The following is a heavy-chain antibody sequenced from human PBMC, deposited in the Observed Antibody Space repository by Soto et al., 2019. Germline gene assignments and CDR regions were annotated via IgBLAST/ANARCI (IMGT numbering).Heavy chain of an antibody. CDR1: GFSLSTDGMC. CDR2: VDWDDDK. D-gene: IGHD3-22*01. V-gene: IGHV2-70*01. Sequence: SGPTLVNPTQTLTLTCTFSGFSLSTDGMCVSWIRQPPGKALEWLALVDWDDDKHYSTSLETRLTISKDTSKNQVVLTMTNMDPVDTGTYYCARKGTNCYDDGLDVWGQGITVTVSS. CDR3: ARKGTNCYDDGLDV. J-gene: IGHJ6*02.